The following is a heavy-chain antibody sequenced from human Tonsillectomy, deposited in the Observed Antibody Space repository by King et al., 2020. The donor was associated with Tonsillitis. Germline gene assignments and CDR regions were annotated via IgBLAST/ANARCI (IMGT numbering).Heavy chain of an antibody. J-gene: IGHJ4*02. V-gene: IGHV4-4*07. Sequence: VQLQQSGPGLVRPSETLSLTCTVSGASMSSYFWTWIRQPAEKGLEWIGRTYASGSTNYNPSLGCLLTMSLDTSKSQFSLKLTSMTAADTAVYYCARDQPVGSTRFDYWGQGILVTVSS. CDR2: TYASGST. CDR1: GASMSSYF. CDR3: ARDQPVGSTRFDY. D-gene: IGHD2-2*01.